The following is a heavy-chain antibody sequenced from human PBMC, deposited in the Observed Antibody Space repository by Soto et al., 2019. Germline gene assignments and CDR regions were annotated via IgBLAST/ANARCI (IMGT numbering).Heavy chain of an antibody. D-gene: IGHD2-2*02. CDR3: AVVPAAIGYFRFFDP. CDR2: IYYSGST. CDR1: GGSISSGDYY. J-gene: IGHJ5*02. Sequence: LSLTCTVSGGSISSGDYYWSWIRQPPGKGLEWIGYIYYSGSTYYNPSLKSRVTISVDTSKNQFSLKLSSVTAADTAVYYCAVVPAAIGYFRFFDPWGQGTLVNV. V-gene: IGHV4-30-4*01.